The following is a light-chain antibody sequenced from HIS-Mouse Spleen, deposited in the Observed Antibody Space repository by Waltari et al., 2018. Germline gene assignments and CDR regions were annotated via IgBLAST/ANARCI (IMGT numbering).Light chain of an antibody. CDR1: SSDFGSYTL. CDR3: CSYAGSSTFEV. CDR2: EGS. V-gene: IGLV2-23*03. Sequence: QSALTQPASVSGSPGQSITISCTGTSSDFGSYTLVPWYQQHPGKAPKLMIYEGSKRPSGVSNRFSGSKSGNTASLTISGLQAEDEADYYCCSYAGSSTFEVFGGGTKLTVL. J-gene: IGLJ2*01.